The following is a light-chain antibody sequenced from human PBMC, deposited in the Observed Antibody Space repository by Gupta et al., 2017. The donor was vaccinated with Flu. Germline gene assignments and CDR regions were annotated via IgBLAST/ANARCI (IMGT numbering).Light chain of an antibody. J-gene: IGKJ1*01. CDR3: QQDNTTPWT. CDR2: WAS. Sequence: DIVMTQSPDSLAVSLGERATINCKSSQSVLHSSNNKNFLTWYQQKPGQPPKLLIYWASTRESGVPDRFSGSGSGTEFTLTVNSLQAEDVAVYYCQQDNTTPWTFGQGTRVEIK. CDR1: QSVLHSSNNKNF. V-gene: IGKV4-1*01.